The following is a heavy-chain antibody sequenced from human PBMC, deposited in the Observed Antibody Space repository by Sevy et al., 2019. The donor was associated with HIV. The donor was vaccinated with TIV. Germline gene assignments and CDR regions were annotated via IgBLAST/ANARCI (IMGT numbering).Heavy chain of an antibody. CDR3: ARLPTGLQSFNYLLSTYFDS. Sequence: GGSLRLSCAASGFDFNNHWMSWVRQAPEKGLEWVANIKHDGSETYYVDSLEGRFTISRDNAKNSLSLQINDLRAEDTGMYYYARLPTGLQSFNYLLSTYFDSWGQGTLVTVSS. J-gene: IGHJ4*02. V-gene: IGHV3-7*03. D-gene: IGHD3-9*01. CDR1: GFDFNNHW. CDR2: IKHDGSET.